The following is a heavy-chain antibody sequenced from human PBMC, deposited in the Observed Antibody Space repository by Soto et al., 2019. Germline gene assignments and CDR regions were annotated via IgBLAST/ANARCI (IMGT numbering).Heavy chain of an antibody. CDR2: IIPNCGTA. V-gene: IGHV1-69*13. Sequence: SVKVSCKASGGTFSSYAISWVRQAPGQGLEWMGWIIPNCGTANYAQKFQGRVTMTGDESTSTAYMELSRLRSDDTAVYYCARSSGGSFNAFDIWGQGTMVTVSS. CDR3: ARSSGGSFNAFDI. J-gene: IGHJ3*02. CDR1: GGTFSSYA. D-gene: IGHD2-15*01.